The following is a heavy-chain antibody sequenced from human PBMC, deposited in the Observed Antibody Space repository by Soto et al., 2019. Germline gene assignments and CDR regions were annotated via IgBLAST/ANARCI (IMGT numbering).Heavy chain of an antibody. D-gene: IGHD3-22*01. CDR3: ARPIHYYDSSGYYSGDAFDI. CDR2: IYHSGST. CDR1: GGSISSSNW. Sequence: QVQLQESGPGLVKPSGTLSLTCAVSGGSISSSNWWSWVRQPPGKGLEWIGEIYHSGSTNYNPSLKSRVTISVDKFKNEFSLKLSSVTAADTAVYYCARPIHYYDSSGYYSGDAFDIWGQGTMVTVSS. V-gene: IGHV4-4*02. J-gene: IGHJ3*02.